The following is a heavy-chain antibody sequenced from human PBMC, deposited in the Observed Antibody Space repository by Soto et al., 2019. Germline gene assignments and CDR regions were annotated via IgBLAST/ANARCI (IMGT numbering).Heavy chain of an antibody. D-gene: IGHD2-2*01. CDR3: ARDKREGSSFNCYNPGRVFGLDV. CDR2: ISLDGTTD. Sequence: GGSLRLSCVASGFKFNNYNLHWVRQAPGNSLESVAVISLDGTTDYYAESVKGRFTVSRDNFKNILSLQMDSVRPEDTAVYYCARDKREGSSFNCYNPGRVFGLDVWGQGTTVTVAS. V-gene: IGHV3-30-3*01. J-gene: IGHJ6*02. CDR1: GFKFNNYN.